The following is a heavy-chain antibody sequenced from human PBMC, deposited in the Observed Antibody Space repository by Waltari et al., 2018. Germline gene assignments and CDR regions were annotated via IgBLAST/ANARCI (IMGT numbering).Heavy chain of an antibody. Sequence: QLQLQESGPGLVKPSETLSLTCSVSGGHMSDNYLYWGWIRQPPGRELDWIGSISYGGTTYSNPSLGGRVTILVDTSKNQFSLKVRSVTAADTAIYFCARQEAAVSKWFDPWGQGILVTVSS. CDR3: ARQEAAVSKWFDP. D-gene: IGHD2-15*01. CDR2: ISYGGTT. V-gene: IGHV4-39*01. CDR1: GGHMSDNYLY. J-gene: IGHJ5*02.